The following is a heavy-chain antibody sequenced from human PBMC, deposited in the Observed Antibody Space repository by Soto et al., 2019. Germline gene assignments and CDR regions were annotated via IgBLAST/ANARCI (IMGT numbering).Heavy chain of an antibody. CDR2: IIPIFGTA. V-gene: IGHV1-69*13. CDR1: GGTFSSYA. Sequence: SVKVSCKASGGTFSSYAISWVRQAPGQGLEWMGGIIPIFGTANYAQKFQGRVTITADESTSTAYMELSSLRSEDTAVYYCARENDYGGNPLYYYYGMDVWGQGTTVTSP. D-gene: IGHD4-17*01. CDR3: ARENDYGGNPLYYYYGMDV. J-gene: IGHJ6*02.